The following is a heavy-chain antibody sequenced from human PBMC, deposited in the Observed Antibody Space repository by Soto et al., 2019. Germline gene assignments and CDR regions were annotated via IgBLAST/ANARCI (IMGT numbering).Heavy chain of an antibody. J-gene: IGHJ5*02. CDR2: IYKSGRT. Sequence: QVHLQESGPGLLKPSQTLSLTRAVSGDSIGSGDYYWTWIRQSPGKGLEYIGYIYKSGRTYYNPSLKSRPVISLDTSKNQVFLRLTSLTAADTAMYFCARSLSSSSGYFDPWGQGTLVTVSS. CDR3: ARSLSSSSGYFDP. V-gene: IGHV4-30-4*01. CDR1: GDSIGSGDYY. D-gene: IGHD6-6*01.